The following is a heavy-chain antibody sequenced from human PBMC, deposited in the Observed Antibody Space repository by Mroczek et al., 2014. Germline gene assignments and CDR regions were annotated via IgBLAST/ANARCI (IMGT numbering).Heavy chain of an antibody. CDR1: GGSISSYY. CDR2: IYYSGST. CDR3: ARSPGGLRWVEAFDI. J-gene: IGHJ3*02. Sequence: QVQLQESGPGLVKPSETLSLTCTVSGGSISSYYWSWIRQPPGKGLEWIGYIYYSGSTNYNPSLKSRVTISVDTSKNQFSLKLSSVTAADTAVYYCARSPGGLRWVEAFDIWGQGTMVTVSS. V-gene: IGHV4-59*01. D-gene: IGHD4-23*01.